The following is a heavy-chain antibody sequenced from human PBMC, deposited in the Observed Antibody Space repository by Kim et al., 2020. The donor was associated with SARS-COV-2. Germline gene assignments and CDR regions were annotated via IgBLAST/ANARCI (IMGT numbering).Heavy chain of an antibody. CDR2: IKYDGSET. J-gene: IGHJ1*01. V-gene: IGHV3-7*05. D-gene: IGHD6-19*01. CDR1: GFTSTSGW. CDR3: AGGGGWLIEH. Sequence: GGSLRLSCAASGFTSTSGWMNWVRQTPGKGLEWVALIKYDGSETKYVDSVKGQFTISRDSAIMYLQMNSLRAEDTALYYCAGGGGWLIEHWGRGTLVTVSS.